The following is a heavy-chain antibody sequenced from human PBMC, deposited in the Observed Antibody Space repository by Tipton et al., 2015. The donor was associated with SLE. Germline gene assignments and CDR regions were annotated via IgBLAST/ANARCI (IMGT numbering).Heavy chain of an antibody. CDR3: ARHLATRADYGDYINVFDY. D-gene: IGHD4-17*01. CDR2: IYYDGTT. CDR1: GGSITSYNVH. Sequence: TLSLTCSVAGGSITSYNVHWAWIRQPPGKGLEWIGSIYYDGTTYYNPSLRSRVTLSVHTSKDQLSLRLNPVTAADTAGYYCARHLATRADYGDYINVFDYWGPGTLVTVSS. V-gene: IGHV4-39*07. J-gene: IGHJ4*02.